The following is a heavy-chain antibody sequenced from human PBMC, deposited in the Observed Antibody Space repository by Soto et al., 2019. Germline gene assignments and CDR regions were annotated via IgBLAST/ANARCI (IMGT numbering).Heavy chain of an antibody. CDR2: VYHTGTT. V-gene: IGHV4-31*02. D-gene: IGHD3-22*01. J-gene: IGHJ6*02. CDR3: ARALVTDYNSRDYHYYFAMDV. Sequence: TLSLTCVVSGGPVSGDDLYWSWIRHLPGKGLEWIANVYHTGTTYYNPSLKSRVSMSVYTSQNQFSMILASVTAADTAVYYCARALVTDYNSRDYHYYFAMDVWGQGNSVTV. CDR1: GGPVSGDDLY.